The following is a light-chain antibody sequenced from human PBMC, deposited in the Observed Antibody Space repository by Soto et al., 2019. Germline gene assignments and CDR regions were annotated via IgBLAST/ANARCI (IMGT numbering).Light chain of an antibody. V-gene: IGLV2-11*01. Sequence: QSALTQPRSVSGSPGQSVTISCTGTSSDVGDYNYVSWYQQHPDKAPKVMIYDVSRRPSGVPDRFSGSKSGNTASLTISGLQAEDEADYYCCSYAGSYTFWVFGGGTKLTVL. J-gene: IGLJ3*02. CDR1: SSDVGDYNY. CDR2: DVS. CDR3: CSYAGSYTFWV.